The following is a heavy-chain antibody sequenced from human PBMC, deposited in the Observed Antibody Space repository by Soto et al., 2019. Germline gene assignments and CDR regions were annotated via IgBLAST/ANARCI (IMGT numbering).Heavy chain of an antibody. CDR3: ARGRSSTYLTGYYFDY. CDR2: TYYSGST. CDR1: DGSISSYY. V-gene: IGHV4-59*01. D-gene: IGHD6-13*01. Sequence: SETLSLTCTVSDGSISSYYWTWIRQPPGKGLEWIGNTYYSGSTDYNPSLKSRVTISVDTSKNWVSLNLYSVTAADTAVYFCARGRSSTYLTGYYFDYWGQGTLVTVS. J-gene: IGHJ4*02.